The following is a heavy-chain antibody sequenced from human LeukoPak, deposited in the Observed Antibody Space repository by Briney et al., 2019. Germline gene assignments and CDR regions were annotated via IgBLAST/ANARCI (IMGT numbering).Heavy chain of an antibody. CDR1: GFTFSSYW. CDR2: IKSDGSRA. Sequence: GSLRLSCAASGFTFSSYWMHWVRQAPGKGLVWVSRIKSDGSRANYADSVEGRFTISRDNAKNTLYLQMNSLRAEDTAVYYCIAAAGTVGWGQGTLVTVSS. CDR3: IAAAGTVG. V-gene: IGHV3-74*01. J-gene: IGHJ4*02. D-gene: IGHD6-13*01.